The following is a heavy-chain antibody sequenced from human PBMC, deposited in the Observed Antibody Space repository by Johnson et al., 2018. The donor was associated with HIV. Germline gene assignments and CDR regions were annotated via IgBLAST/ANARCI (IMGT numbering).Heavy chain of an antibody. CDR2: IRYDESNK. CDR1: GFTFSNYG. Sequence: QVQLVESGGGLVQPGRSLRLSCAASGFTFSNYGMHWVRQAPGKGLEWVAFIRYDESNKYYADSLKGRFTISRDNSKNTLYLQMNSLRAEDTAVYYCANPTGSDAFDIWGQGTMVTVSS. D-gene: IGHD1-1*01. CDR3: ANPTGSDAFDI. V-gene: IGHV3-30*02. J-gene: IGHJ3*02.